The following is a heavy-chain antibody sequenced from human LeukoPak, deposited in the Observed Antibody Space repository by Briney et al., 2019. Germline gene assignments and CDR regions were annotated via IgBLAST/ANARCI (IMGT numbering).Heavy chain of an antibody. CDR3: ARGLYYYDSSGYYRAYFDP. CDR2: SNHSGST. D-gene: IGHD3-22*01. Sequence: PSETLSLTCAVYGGSFSGYYWSLIRQPPGKGLEWIGESNHSGSTNYNPSLKSRVTISVDTSKNQFSLKLSSVTAADTAVYYCARGLYYYDSSGYYRAYFDPWGQGTLVTVSS. J-gene: IGHJ5*02. V-gene: IGHV4-34*01. CDR1: GGSFSGYY.